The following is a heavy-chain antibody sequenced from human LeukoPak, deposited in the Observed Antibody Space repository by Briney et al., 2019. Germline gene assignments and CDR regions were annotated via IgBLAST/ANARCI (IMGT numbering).Heavy chain of an antibody. V-gene: IGHV3-30*02. D-gene: IGHD4-17*01. CDR3: ARGSRYGDYPYYCDF. CDR2: VRYDGNSP. CDR1: GFTFGSYG. J-gene: IGHJ4*02. Sequence: GGSLRLSCAASGFTFGSYGMHWVRQAPGKGLDWVAFVRYDGNSPYYSASVKGRFTISRDNSKNTVLLQMNNLRLEDAAVYYCARGSRYGDYPYYCDFWGQGTLVTVSS.